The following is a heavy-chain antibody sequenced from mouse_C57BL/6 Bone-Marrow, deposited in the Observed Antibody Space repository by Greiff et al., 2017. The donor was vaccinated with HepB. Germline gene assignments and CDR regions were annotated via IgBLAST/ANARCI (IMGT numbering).Heavy chain of an antibody. J-gene: IGHJ2*01. Sequence: EVQLQQSGPELVKPGASVKISCKASGYSFTDYNMNWVKQSNGKSLEWIGVINPNYGTTSYNQKFKGKATLTVDQSSRTAYMQLNSLTSEDSAVYYCARAYHFGFMTTVVDYWGQGTTLTVSS. CDR3: ARAYHFGFMTTVVDY. CDR1: GYSFTDYN. D-gene: IGHD1-1*01. CDR2: INPNYGTT. V-gene: IGHV1-39*01.